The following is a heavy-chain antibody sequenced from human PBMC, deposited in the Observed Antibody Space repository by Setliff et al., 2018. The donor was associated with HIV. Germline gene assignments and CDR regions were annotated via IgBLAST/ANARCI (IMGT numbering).Heavy chain of an antibody. CDR2: INHSGST. J-gene: IGHJ6*03. CDR3: ARSDLDNGSGYFDYYSYYMDV. V-gene: IGHV4-34*01. CDR1: GGSFSAYY. D-gene: IGHD3-22*01. Sequence: SETLSLTCAVYGGSFSAYYWTWIRQPPGKGLEWIGGINHSGSTNYNPSLKSRVTISVDTSKNQFSLKLRSVTAADTAIYYCARSDLDNGSGYFDYYSYYMDVWGRGTTVTVSS.